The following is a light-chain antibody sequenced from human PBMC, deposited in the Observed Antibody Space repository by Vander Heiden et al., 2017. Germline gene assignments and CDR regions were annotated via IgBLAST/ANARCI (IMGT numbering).Light chain of an antibody. CDR1: QSISSW. CDR2: KES. J-gene: IGKJ1*01. Sequence: IQLTQSPSTLSASVGDRVTITCRASQSISSWLAWYQQKPGKAPKLLIYKESILETGVPPRFSGSGSGSEFTLTISSLQPDDFATYYCQQYNGYPWTFGQGTKVEIK. V-gene: IGKV1-5*03. CDR3: QQYNGYPWT.